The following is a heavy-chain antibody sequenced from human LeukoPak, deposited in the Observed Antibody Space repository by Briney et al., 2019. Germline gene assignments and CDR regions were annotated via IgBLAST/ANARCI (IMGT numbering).Heavy chain of an antibody. J-gene: IGHJ4*02. V-gene: IGHV3-23*01. D-gene: IGHD2/OR15-2a*01. CDR3: ARDWFHAIDY. Sequence: GGSLRLSCAASGFTFSSYGMSWVRQAPGRGLEWVSAISGSGGSTYYADSVKGRFTISRDNAKNTLYLQMNSLRAEDTAVYYCARDWFHAIDYWGQGTLVTVSS. CDR2: ISGSGGST. CDR1: GFTFSSYG.